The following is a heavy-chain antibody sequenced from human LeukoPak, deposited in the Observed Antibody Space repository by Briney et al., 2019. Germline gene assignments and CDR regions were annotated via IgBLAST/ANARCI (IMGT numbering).Heavy chain of an antibody. Sequence: PGGSLRLSCAASGFTFSSYAMSWVRQAPGKGLGWVSAISGSGGSTYYADSVKDRFTISRDNSKNTLYLQMNSLRAEDTAVYYCAKATVVSPKIVVVLTFDYWGQGTLVTVSS. CDR1: GFTFSSYA. CDR3: AKATVVSPKIVVVLTFDY. J-gene: IGHJ4*02. CDR2: ISGSGGST. V-gene: IGHV3-23*01. D-gene: IGHD3-22*01.